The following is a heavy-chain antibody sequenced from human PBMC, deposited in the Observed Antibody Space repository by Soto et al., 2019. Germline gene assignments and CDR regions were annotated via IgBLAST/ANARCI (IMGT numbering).Heavy chain of an antibody. CDR1: GFIFNNYW. J-gene: IGHJ4*02. Sequence: PGGSLRLSCAGSGFIFNNYWLMWVRQSPGKGLEWVASINQDGTEKFYVDSMKARLTISRDNARGSVSLQMNSLRAEDTAVYYCARGTHQDYGDYVGDYWGQGTLVTVSS. D-gene: IGHD4-17*01. CDR2: INQDGTEK. V-gene: IGHV3-7*01. CDR3: ARGTHQDYGDYVGDY.